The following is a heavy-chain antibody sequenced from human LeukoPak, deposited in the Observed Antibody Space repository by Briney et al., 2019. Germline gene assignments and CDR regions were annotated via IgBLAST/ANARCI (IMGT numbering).Heavy chain of an antibody. CDR1: RFTLSNYW. CDR3: ARQRGSGCLDY. CDR2: IKQDGSET. V-gene: IGHV3-7*01. Sequence: PRGSLRLSCAASRFTLSNYWTSWGRQAPGKGLEWVANIKQDGSETYYVDSVKGRFTTSRDNAKNSLSQQMNSLRAEDTAVYYCARQRGSGCLDYWGQGTLVTVSS. D-gene: IGHD6-19*01. J-gene: IGHJ4*02.